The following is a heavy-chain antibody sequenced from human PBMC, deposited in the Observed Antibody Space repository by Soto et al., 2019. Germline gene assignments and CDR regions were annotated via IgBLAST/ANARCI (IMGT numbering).Heavy chain of an antibody. J-gene: IGHJ4*02. V-gene: IGHV2-5*02. CDR2: IYWDGES. Sequence: QITLKEAGPTLVKPTETLTLTCTFSGFSFTTTRMGVGWTRQPPGKAIEWLAIIYWDGESRYNPLLRRRLTLSEDTSKNPVVLTMTTMDPKDTATYYFAHRDSTGTTTYFDSWGQRIPVTVAS. CDR1: GFSFTTTRMG. D-gene: IGHD1-1*01. CDR3: AHRDSTGTTTYFDS.